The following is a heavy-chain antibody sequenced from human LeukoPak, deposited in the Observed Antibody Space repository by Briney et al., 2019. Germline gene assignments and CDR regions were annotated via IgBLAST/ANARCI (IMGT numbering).Heavy chain of an antibody. Sequence: GGSLRLSCAASGFTFSSYTMKWVRQAPGKGLEWVSSISSSSSYIYYADSVKGRFTISRDNAKNSLYLQMNSLRAEDTAVYYCARVGCSSTSCYANMDVWGKGTTVTISS. CDR1: GFTFSSYT. CDR2: ISSSSSYI. D-gene: IGHD2-2*01. J-gene: IGHJ6*03. CDR3: ARVGCSSTSCYANMDV. V-gene: IGHV3-21*01.